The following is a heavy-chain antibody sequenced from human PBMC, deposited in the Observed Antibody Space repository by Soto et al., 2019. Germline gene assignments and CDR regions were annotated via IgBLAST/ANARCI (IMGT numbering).Heavy chain of an antibody. J-gene: IGHJ6*02. CDR2: LKSKTDGGTT. Sequence: EVQLVESGGGLVQPGGSLRLSCAAYGFPFSTAWMNWVRQAPWKGLERVGRLKSKTDGGTTDSAAPVKGRFTISSYDSKNTQYLQMNSLKTEDTAVYYCTTAIGRGFYEYQLLFISKYAMDVWGQGTTVTVSS. CDR3: TTAIGRGFYEYQLLFISKYAMDV. D-gene: IGHD2-2*01. CDR1: GFPFSTAW. V-gene: IGHV3-15*07.